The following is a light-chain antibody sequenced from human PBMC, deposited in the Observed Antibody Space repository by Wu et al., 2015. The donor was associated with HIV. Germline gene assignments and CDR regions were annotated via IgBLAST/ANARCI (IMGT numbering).Light chain of an antibody. V-gene: IGKV3-15*01. J-gene: IGKJ4*01. CDR1: QTVNRN. CDR2: GVD. Sequence: ILMTQSPATLSVSPGERATLSCRASQTVNRNLAWYQQRPGQAPRLLIYGVDIRATGISARFTGSGFGTDFTLTISGLRSDDVAIYYCQQYTHWPPLTFGGGTRVEIK. CDR3: QQYTHWPPLT.